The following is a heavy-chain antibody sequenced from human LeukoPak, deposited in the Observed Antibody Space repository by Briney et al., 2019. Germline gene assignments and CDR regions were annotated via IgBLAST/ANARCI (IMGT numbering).Heavy chain of an antibody. CDR1: GGSISSSSYY. J-gene: IGHJ4*02. CDR3: XXDSVGDTTAFDY. CDR2: IYDSGTI. Sequence: SETLSLTCTVSGGSISSSSYYWGWIRQPPGKELEWIGNIYDSGTIYYNPSLKSRVTISVDTSKNQLSLKLSSVTAADTAVYXXXXDSVGDTTAFDYWGQGTLVTVSS. V-gene: IGHV4-39*01. D-gene: IGHD1-26*01.